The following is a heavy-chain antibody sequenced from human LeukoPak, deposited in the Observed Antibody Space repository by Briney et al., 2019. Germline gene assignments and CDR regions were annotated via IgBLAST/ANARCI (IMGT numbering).Heavy chain of an antibody. J-gene: IGHJ4*02. CDR3: AREQQPLDFFSG. Sequence: SETLSLTCTVSGGSISSGGYYWSWIRQHPGKGLEWIGYIYYSGSTYYNPSLKSRVTISVDTSKNQFSLKLSSVTAADTAVYYCAREQQPLDFFSGWGQGTLVTVSS. D-gene: IGHD6-13*01. CDR1: GGSISSGGYY. V-gene: IGHV4-31*03. CDR2: IYYSGST.